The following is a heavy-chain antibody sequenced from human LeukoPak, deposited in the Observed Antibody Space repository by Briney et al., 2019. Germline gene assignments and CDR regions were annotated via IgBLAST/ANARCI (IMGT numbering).Heavy chain of an antibody. J-gene: IGHJ4*02. CDR2: IYSGGST. Sequence: GGSQTLLCGASGFHDSSNYESWVRQAPGKGLEWVSVIYSGGSTYYADSVKGRFTISRHNSKNTLYLQMNSLRPEDTAVYYCASSGHYDSSIFDYWGQGTLVTVSS. V-gene: IGHV3-53*04. D-gene: IGHD3-22*01. CDR1: GFHDSSNY. CDR3: ASSGHYDSSIFDY.